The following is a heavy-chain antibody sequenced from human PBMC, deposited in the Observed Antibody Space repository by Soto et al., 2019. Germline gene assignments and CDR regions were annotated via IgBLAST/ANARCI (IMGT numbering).Heavy chain of an antibody. Sequence: SVKVSCKASGGTFSSYAISWVRQAPGQGLEWMGGIIPIFGTANYAQKFQGRVTITADESTSTAYMELSSLRSEDTAVYYCARADKPLGYCSGGSCYGGFDPWGQGTLVTVSS. D-gene: IGHD2-15*01. CDR3: ARADKPLGYCSGGSCYGGFDP. CDR1: GGTFSSYA. CDR2: IIPIFGTA. J-gene: IGHJ5*02. V-gene: IGHV1-69*13.